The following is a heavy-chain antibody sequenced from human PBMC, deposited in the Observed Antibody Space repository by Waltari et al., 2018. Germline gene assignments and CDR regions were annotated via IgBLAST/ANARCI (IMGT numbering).Heavy chain of an antibody. Sequence: FRCSGEWVGWGSQAPGKGLEWVANRKREESDTNYVDSVKGRFTMSRDNAKNSLYLQMNSLRAEDTAVYYCARGRITIGPWGQGSLVTVSS. V-gene: IGHV3-7*01. D-gene: IGHD3-10*01. CDR2: RKREESDT. CDR1: FRCSGEW. J-gene: IGHJ4*02. CDR3: ARGRITIGP.